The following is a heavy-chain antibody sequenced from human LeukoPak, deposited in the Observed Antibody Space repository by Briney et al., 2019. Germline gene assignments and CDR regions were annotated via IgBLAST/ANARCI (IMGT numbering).Heavy chain of an antibody. V-gene: IGHV1-69*01. J-gene: IGHJ4*02. D-gene: IGHD2-2*02. CDR2: IIPIFGTA. CDR3: ARGACGSTSCYTNPGYYFDY. Sequence: GASVNVSCKASGGTFSSYAISWVRQAPGQGLEWMGGIIPIFGTANYAQKFQGRVTITADESTSTAYMELSSLRSEDTAVYYCARGACGSTSCYTNPGYYFDYWGQGTLVTVSS. CDR1: GGTFSSYA.